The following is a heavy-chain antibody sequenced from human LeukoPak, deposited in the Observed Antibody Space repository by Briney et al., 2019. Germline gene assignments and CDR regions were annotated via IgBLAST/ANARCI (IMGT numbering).Heavy chain of an antibody. CDR3: ARDFSGTSLDP. CDR1: GFTFSSYS. D-gene: IGHD1-7*01. Sequence: GGSLRLFCAASGFTFSSYSMNWVRQAPGKGLEWVSSISSRSSYIYYADSLKGRFTISRDNAKNSLYLQMNSLRAEDTAVYYCARDFSGTSLDPWGQGTLVTVSS. J-gene: IGHJ5*02. V-gene: IGHV3-21*01. CDR2: ISSRSSYI.